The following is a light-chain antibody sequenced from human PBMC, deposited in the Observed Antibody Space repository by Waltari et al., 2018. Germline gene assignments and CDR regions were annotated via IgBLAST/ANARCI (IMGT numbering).Light chain of an antibody. CDR3: QQYGDLPLT. CDR2: GAS. CDR1: QSVSSGS. V-gene: IGKV3-20*01. Sequence: EIVFTQSPGTLSLSTGERATFSCWATQSVSSGSFAWYQQKPGQAPRLLIHGASSRATGVPDRFSGSGSWTDFTLTINRLEAEDFAVYYCQQYGDLPLTFGQGTRLEIK. J-gene: IGKJ5*01.